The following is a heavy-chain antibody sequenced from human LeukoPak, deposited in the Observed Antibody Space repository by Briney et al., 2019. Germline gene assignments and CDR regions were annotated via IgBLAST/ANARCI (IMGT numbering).Heavy chain of an antibody. Sequence: GGSLRLSCAASGFTFSSYVMSWVRQAPGKGLEWVSNIGGSVGSMFYAASVKGRFAISRDNSKKTLFLQMNNLRVEDTAVYYCAKRGNSWDLFDYWGQGTLVTVSS. CDR3: AKRGNSWDLFDY. J-gene: IGHJ4*02. CDR1: GFTFSSYV. CDR2: IGGSVGSM. D-gene: IGHD6-13*01. V-gene: IGHV3-23*01.